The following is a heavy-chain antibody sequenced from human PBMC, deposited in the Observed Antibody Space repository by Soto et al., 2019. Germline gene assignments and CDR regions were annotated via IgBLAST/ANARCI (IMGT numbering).Heavy chain of an antibody. Sequence: PSESLSLTSDVYGGSFSGYYWSWIRQPPWKWRELIGEINHSGSTNYNPSLKSRVTVSVDTSKNQFSLKLSSVTAADTAVYYCARGQRYSYGYSWGYYYYGMDVWGQGTTVTVSS. CDR3: ARGQRYSYGYSWGYYYYGMDV. CDR2: INHSGST. J-gene: IGHJ6*02. CDR1: GGSFSGYY. V-gene: IGHV4-34*01. D-gene: IGHD5-18*01.